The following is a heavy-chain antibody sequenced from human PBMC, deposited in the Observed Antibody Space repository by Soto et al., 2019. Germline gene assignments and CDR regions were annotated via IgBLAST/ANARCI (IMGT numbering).Heavy chain of an antibody. V-gene: IGHV3-23*01. CDR1: GFTFSSYA. CDR2: ISGSGGST. J-gene: IGHJ5*02. CDR3: AKMDGVTIFGVVISEHNWFDP. D-gene: IGHD3-3*01. Sequence: GGSLRLSCAASGFTFSSYAMSWVRQAPGKGLEWVSAISGSGGSTYYADSVKGRFTISRDNSKNTLYLQMNSLRAEDTAVYYCAKMDGVTIFGVVISEHNWFDPWGQGTLVTVSS.